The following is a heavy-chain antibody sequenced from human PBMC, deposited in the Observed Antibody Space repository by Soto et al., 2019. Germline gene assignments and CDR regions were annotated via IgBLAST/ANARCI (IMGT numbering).Heavy chain of an antibody. V-gene: IGHV1-46*01. CDR2: INPIVGTT. D-gene: IGHD6-13*01. Sequence: ASVKVSCKESGYTFTSYYMHWVRQAPGQGLEWMGIINPIVGTTSYAQKFQGRVTITADKSTSTAYMELSSLRSEDTAVYYCARSAVDSSSWYYFDYWGQGTLVTVSS. J-gene: IGHJ4*02. CDR1: GYTFTSYY. CDR3: ARSAVDSSSWYYFDY.